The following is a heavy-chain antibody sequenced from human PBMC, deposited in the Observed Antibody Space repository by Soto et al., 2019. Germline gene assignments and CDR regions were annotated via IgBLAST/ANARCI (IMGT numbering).Heavy chain of an antibody. Sequence: SETLSLTCAVYGGSFSGYYWSWIRQPPGKGLEWIGEINHSGSTNYNPSLKSRVTISVDTSKNQFSLKLSSVTAADTAVYYCARAGFKSYYYGSGNPKSTKTQRFPYYFDYWGQGTLVTVSS. V-gene: IGHV4-34*01. J-gene: IGHJ4*02. D-gene: IGHD3-10*01. CDR2: INHSGST. CDR3: ARAGFKSYYYGSGNPKSTKTQRFPYYFDY. CDR1: GGSFSGYY.